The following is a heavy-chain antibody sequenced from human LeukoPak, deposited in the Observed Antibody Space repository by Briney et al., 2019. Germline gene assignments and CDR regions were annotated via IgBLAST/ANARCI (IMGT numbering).Heavy chain of an antibody. CDR1: GGSIGSSNW. CDR2: IYHSGST. V-gene: IGHV4-4*02. Sequence: SGTLSLTCAVSGGSIGSSNWWSWVRQPPGKGLEWIGEIYHSGSTNYNPSLKSRVTISVDKSKNQFSLKLSSVTAADTAVYYCARVIVMVRGVIQSHYFDYWGQGTLVTVSS. J-gene: IGHJ4*02. D-gene: IGHD3-10*01. CDR3: ARVIVMVRGVIQSHYFDY.